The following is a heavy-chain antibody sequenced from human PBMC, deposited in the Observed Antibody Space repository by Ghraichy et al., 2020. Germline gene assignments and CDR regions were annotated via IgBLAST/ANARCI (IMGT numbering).Heavy chain of an antibody. J-gene: IGHJ4*02. CDR1: GGSFSGYY. D-gene: IGHD2-15*01. Sequence: SETLSLTCAVYGGSFSGYYWSWIRQPPGKGLEWIGEINHSGSTNYNPSLKSRVTISVDTSKNQFSLKLSSVTAADTAVYYCARGRRVVVVAATGSKLDYWGQGTLVTVSS. CDR3: ARGRRVVVVAATGSKLDY. V-gene: IGHV4-34*01. CDR2: INHSGST.